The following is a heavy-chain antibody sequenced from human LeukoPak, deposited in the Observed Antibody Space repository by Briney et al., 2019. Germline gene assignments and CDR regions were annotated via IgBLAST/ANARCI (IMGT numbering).Heavy chain of an antibody. J-gene: IGHJ4*02. Sequence: SETLSLTCAVYGGSFSGYYWSWIRQPPGKGLEWIGEINHSGSTNYNPSLKSRVTISVDTSKNQFSLKLSSVTAADTAVYYCARHQQRVKYGSGSYFDYWGQGTPVTVSS. V-gene: IGHV4-34*01. CDR2: INHSGST. CDR3: ARHQQRVKYGSGSYFDY. D-gene: IGHD3-10*01. CDR1: GGSFSGYY.